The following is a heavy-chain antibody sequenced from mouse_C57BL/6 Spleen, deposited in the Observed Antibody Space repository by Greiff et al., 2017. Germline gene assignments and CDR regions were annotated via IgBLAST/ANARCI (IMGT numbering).Heavy chain of an antibody. CDR2: INPSTGGT. CDR1: GYSFTGYY. V-gene: IGHV1-42*01. Sequence: VQLQQSGPELVKPGASVKISCKASGYSFTGYYMNWVKQSPEKSLEWIGEINPSTGGTTYNQKFKAKATLTVDKSSSTAYMQLKSLTSEDSAVDYCARFDGYYAMDYWGQGTSVTVSS. CDR3: ARFDGYYAMDY. D-gene: IGHD2-3*01. J-gene: IGHJ4*01.